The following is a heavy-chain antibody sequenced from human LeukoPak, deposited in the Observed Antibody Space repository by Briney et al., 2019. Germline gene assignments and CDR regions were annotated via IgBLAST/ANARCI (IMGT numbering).Heavy chain of an antibody. CDR2: IGTAGDT. J-gene: IGHJ3*02. CDR3: ARGTLKGSSGWCDAFDI. CDR1: GFTFSSYD. V-gene: IGHV3-13*01. Sequence: GGSLRLSCAASGFTFSSYDMHWVRQATGKGLEWVSAIGTAGDTYYPGSVKGRFTISRENAKNSLYLQMNSLRAEDTAVYYCARGTLKGSSGWCDAFDIWGQGTMVTVSS. D-gene: IGHD6-19*01.